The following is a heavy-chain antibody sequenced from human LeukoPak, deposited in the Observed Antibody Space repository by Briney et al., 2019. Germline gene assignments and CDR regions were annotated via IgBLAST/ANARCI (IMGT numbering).Heavy chain of an antibody. V-gene: IGHV3-11*05. CDR2: ISSSSSYT. CDR3: ARVRILTIFDY. J-gene: IGHJ4*02. CDR1: GFTFSDYY. D-gene: IGHD2-21*01. Sequence: GGSLRLSCAASGFTFSDYYMSWIRQAPGKGLEWVSYISSSSSYTNYADSVKGRFTISRDNAKNSLYPQMNSLRAEDTAVYYCARVRILTIFDYWGQGTLVTVSS.